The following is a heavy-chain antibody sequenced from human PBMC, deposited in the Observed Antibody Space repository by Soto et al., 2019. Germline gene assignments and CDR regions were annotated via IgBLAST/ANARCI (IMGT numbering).Heavy chain of an antibody. CDR1: GYTFTSYG. J-gene: IGHJ6*03. D-gene: IGHD6-19*01. CDR3: EGSSCSTSHHYHLAV. Sequence: ASVKVSCKASGYTFTSYGISWVRQAPGQGLEWMGWISAYNGNTNYAQKLQGRVTMTTDTSTSTAYMELRSLRSDDTAVYYCEGSSCSTSHHYHLAVPAKGTTVPVSS. V-gene: IGHV1-18*01. CDR2: ISAYNGNT.